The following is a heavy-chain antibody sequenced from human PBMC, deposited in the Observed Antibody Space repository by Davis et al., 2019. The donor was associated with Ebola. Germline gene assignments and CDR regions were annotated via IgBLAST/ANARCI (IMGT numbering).Heavy chain of an antibody. CDR3: AKTDWNYWAMVDY. V-gene: IGHV3-48*01. J-gene: IGHJ4*02. D-gene: IGHD1-7*01. Sequence: GESLKISCAASGFTFSPYSMNWVRQAPGKGLEWVSYITSSSSTIYYADSVKGRFTISRDNAKNSLYLQMNSLRAEDTAVYYCAKTDWNYWAMVDYWGQGTLVTVSS. CDR2: ITSSSSTI. CDR1: GFTFSPYS.